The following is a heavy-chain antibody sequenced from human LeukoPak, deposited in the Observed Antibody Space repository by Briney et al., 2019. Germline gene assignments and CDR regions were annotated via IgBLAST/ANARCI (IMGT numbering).Heavy chain of an antibody. D-gene: IGHD2-2*01. J-gene: IGHJ4*02. CDR2: ISWNSGSI. Sequence: PGGSLRLSCAASGFTFDDYAMHWVRQAPGKGLEWVSGISWNSGSIGYADSVKGRFTISRDNAKNSLYLQMNSLRAEDTALYYCAKVVRRSWYQWYFDYWGQGTLVTVSS. CDR3: AKVVRRSWYQWYFDY. CDR1: GFTFDDYA. V-gene: IGHV3-9*01.